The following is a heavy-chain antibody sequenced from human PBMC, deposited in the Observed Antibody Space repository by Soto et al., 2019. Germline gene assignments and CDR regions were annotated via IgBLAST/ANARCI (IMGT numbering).Heavy chain of an antibody. Sequence: QITLKESGPTLVKPTQTLTLTCTFSGFSLSTSGVGVGWIRQPPGKALEWLALIYWDDDKRYSPSLKSRLTITKDTPKNQVVLTMTNMDPVDTATYYCAHRQPYCSNTRFYSAWFDPWGQGTLVTVSS. CDR1: GFSLSTSGVG. J-gene: IGHJ5*02. CDR2: IYWDDDK. CDR3: AHRQPYCSNTRFYSAWFDP. D-gene: IGHD2-2*01. V-gene: IGHV2-5*02.